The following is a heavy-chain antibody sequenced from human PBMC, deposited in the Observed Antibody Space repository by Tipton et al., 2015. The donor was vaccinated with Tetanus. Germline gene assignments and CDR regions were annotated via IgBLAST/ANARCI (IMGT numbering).Heavy chain of an antibody. CDR2: ITGSGSTT. Sequence: SLRLSCAASGFIFNNYAMTWVRQSPGKGLEWVSSITGSGSTTYYADTVKGRFTISRDNSKDTLYLQMNSLRAEDTAVYYCAQREESPSQKLFWGQGALVTVSS. J-gene: IGHJ4*02. CDR3: AQREESPSQKLF. D-gene: IGHD1-1*01. V-gene: IGHV3-23*01. CDR1: GFIFNNYA.